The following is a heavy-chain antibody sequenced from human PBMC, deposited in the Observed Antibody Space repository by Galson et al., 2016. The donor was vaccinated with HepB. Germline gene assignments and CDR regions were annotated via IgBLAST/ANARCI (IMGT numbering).Heavy chain of an antibody. CDR1: GFTFSSYN. J-gene: IGHJ4*02. D-gene: IGHD3-16*01. CDR3: AREGRGAYSNTIDS. CDR2: ISRGSAYI. Sequence: SLRLSCAASGFTFSSYNLNWVRQAPGKGLEWVSSISRGSAYIYYADSVKGRFTISRDNAKNSLYLQMHSLRAEDTAVYYCAREGRGAYSNTIDSWGQGTLVTVSS. V-gene: IGHV3-21*01.